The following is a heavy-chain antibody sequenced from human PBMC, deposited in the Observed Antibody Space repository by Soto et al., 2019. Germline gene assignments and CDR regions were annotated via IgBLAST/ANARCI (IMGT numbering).Heavy chain of an antibody. CDR3: ARVRRGYSYGIDY. Sequence: SETLSLTCTVSGGSISSGGYYWSWIRQHPGKGLEWIGYTYYSGSTYYNPSLKSRVTISIDTSKNQFSLKLSSVTAADTAVYYCARVRRGYSYGIDYWGQGTLVTVSS. CDR1: GGSISSGGYY. J-gene: IGHJ4*02. CDR2: TYYSGST. D-gene: IGHD5-18*01. V-gene: IGHV4-31*03.